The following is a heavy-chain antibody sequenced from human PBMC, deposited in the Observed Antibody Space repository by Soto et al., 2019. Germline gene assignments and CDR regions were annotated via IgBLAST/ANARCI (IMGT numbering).Heavy chain of an antibody. D-gene: IGHD6-13*01. CDR3: ARDPAADGYYGMDV. V-gene: IGHV3-21*05. J-gene: IGHJ6*02. CDR1: GFTFSSYS. CDR2: ISSTSSHI. Sequence: PGGSVRLSCAASGFTFSSYSMNWVRQAPGKGLEWVSYISSTSSHIHYADSVKGRFTISRDNAKNSLYLQMNSLRAEDTAVYYCARDPAADGYYGMDVWGQGTTVTVSS.